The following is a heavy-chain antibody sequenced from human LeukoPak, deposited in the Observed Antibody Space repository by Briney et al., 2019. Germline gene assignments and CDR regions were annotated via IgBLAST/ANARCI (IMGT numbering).Heavy chain of an antibody. D-gene: IGHD5-18*01. CDR3: ARGPRGYSYAWGY. Sequence: PGRSLRLSCAASGFTFSDYWMSWVRQAPGKGLEWVANIKQDGSEKYYVDSVKGRFTISRDNAKNSLYLQMNSLRAEDTAVYYCARGPRGYSYAWGYWGQGTLVTVSS. CDR2: IKQDGSEK. CDR1: GFTFSDYW. J-gene: IGHJ4*02. V-gene: IGHV3-7*05.